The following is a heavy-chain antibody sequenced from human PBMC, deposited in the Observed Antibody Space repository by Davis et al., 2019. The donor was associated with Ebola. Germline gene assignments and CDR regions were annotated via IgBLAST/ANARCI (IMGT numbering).Heavy chain of an antibody. V-gene: IGHV4-34*01. CDR1: GGSFSGYY. CDR3: ARGGYGLVGFDY. Sequence: GSLRLSCAVYGGSFSGYYWSWIRQPPGKGLEWIGEINHSGSTNYNPSLKSRVTISADTSKNQFSLKLSSVTAADTAVYYCARGGYGLVGFDYWGQGTLVTVSS. CDR2: INHSGST. J-gene: IGHJ4*02. D-gene: IGHD4-17*01.